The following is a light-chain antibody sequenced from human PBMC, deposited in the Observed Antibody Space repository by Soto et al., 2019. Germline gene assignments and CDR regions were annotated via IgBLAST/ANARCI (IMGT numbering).Light chain of an antibody. J-gene: IGKJ4*01. Sequence: EIVLTQSPGTLSLSPGERATLSCRASQSVSSSYLAWYQQKPGQAPRLRIYGASSSATGIPDRFSGSWSGTDFTLTISRLEPEDFAVYYCQHYGSLVLTFGGGTKVELK. CDR3: QHYGSLVLT. CDR2: GAS. V-gene: IGKV3-20*01. CDR1: QSVSSSY.